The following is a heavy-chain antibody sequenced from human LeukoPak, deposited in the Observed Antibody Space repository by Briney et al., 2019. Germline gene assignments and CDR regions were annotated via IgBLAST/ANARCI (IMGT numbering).Heavy chain of an antibody. CDR3: ARHTIRGYDVSTFDY. V-gene: IGHV4-39*01. J-gene: IGHJ4*02. CDR2: IYYSGST. CDR1: GGSISSSSYY. D-gene: IGHD5-12*01. Sequence: SETLSLTCAVSGGSISSSSYYWGWIRQPPGKGLEWIGSIYYSGSTYYNPSLKSRVTISVDTSKNQFSLKLSSVTAADTAVYYCARHTIRGYDVSTFDYWGQGTLVTVSS.